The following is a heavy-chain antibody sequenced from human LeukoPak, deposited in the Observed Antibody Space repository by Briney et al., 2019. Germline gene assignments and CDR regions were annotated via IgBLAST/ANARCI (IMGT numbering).Heavy chain of an antibody. V-gene: IGHV3-23*01. Sequence: GGSLRLPCAASGFTFSSYSMNWVRQVPGRGLEWVSTISSRGDSTYVADSVKGRFTISRDNSKNSLYLQMNTVRAEDTAVYYCVKGPRPDITVAHTVENWGQGTLVTVSS. CDR2: ISSRGDST. D-gene: IGHD6-19*01. J-gene: IGHJ4*02. CDR1: GFTFSSYS. CDR3: VKGPRPDITVAHTVEN.